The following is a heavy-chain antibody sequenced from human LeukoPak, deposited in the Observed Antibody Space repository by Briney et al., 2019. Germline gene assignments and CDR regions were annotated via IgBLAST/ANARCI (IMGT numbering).Heavy chain of an antibody. V-gene: IGHV4-4*07. Sequence: SETLSLTCTVSGGSISSYYWSWIRQPAGKGLEWIGRIYTSGSTNYNPSLKSRVTMSVDTSKNQFSLKLSSVTAADTAVYYCARAPSLYSSVTSHFDYWGQGTLVTVSS. CDR2: IYTSGST. CDR1: GGSISSYY. J-gene: IGHJ4*02. D-gene: IGHD6-19*01. CDR3: ARAPSLYSSVTSHFDY.